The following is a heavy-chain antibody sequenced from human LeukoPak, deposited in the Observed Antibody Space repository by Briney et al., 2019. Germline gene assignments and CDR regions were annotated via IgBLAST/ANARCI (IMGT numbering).Heavy chain of an antibody. CDR3: ARGGTTVLIPVYFDY. J-gene: IGHJ4*02. CDR2: IIPILGTA. Sequence: ASVKVSCKASGGTFSSYAISWVRQAPGQGLEWMGGIIPILGTANYAQKFQGRVTITADESTSTAYMELSSLRSEDTAVYYCARGGTTVLIPVYFDYWGQGTLVTVSS. D-gene: IGHD4-23*01. CDR1: GGTFSSYA. V-gene: IGHV1-69*13.